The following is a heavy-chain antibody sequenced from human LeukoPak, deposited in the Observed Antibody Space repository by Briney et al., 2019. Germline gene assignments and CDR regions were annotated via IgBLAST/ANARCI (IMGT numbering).Heavy chain of an antibody. Sequence: PGRSLRLSCATSGFTITTYGMIWVRQAPGKGLEWVLGISGSGTHTYYADSAKGRFTSSRDFSKRTVYLQMNSLRAEDTAVYYCAKNGEPHYYMDVLGKGTTVTVSS. D-gene: IGHD1-14*01. V-gene: IGHV3-23*01. CDR1: GFTITTYG. CDR2: ISGSGTHT. CDR3: AKNGEPHYYMDV. J-gene: IGHJ6*03.